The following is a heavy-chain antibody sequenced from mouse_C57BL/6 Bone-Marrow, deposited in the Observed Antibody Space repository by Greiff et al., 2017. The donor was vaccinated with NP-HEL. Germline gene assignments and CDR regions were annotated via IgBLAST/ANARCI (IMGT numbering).Heavy chain of an antibody. CDR3: ARGNYEYYFDY. V-gene: IGHV14-2*01. Sequence: EVHLVESGAELVKPGASVKLSCTASGFNIKDYYMHWVKQRTEQGLEWIGRIDPEDGETKYAPKFQGKATITADTSSNTAYLQLSSLTSEDTAVYYCARGNYEYYFDYWGQGTTLTVSS. D-gene: IGHD2-1*01. J-gene: IGHJ2*01. CDR2: IDPEDGET. CDR1: GFNIKDYY.